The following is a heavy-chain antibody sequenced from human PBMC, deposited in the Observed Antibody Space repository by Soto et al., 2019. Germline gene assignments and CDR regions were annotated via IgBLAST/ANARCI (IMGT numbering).Heavy chain of an antibody. D-gene: IGHD5-18*01. Sequence: PSETLSLTCAVYGGSFSGYYWSWIRQPPGKGLEWIGEINHSGSTNYNPSLKSRVTISVDTSKNQFSLKLSSVTAADTAVSYCARGGWYSYGSVYFDYWGQGTLGTVSS. J-gene: IGHJ4*02. CDR3: ARGGWYSYGSVYFDY. CDR1: GGSFSGYY. CDR2: INHSGST. V-gene: IGHV4-34*01.